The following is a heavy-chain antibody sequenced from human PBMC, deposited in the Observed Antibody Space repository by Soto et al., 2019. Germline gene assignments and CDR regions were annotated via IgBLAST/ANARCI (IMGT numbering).Heavy chain of an antibody. CDR3: AKSDTAMVFYYFDY. J-gene: IGHJ4*02. CDR1: GFTFSSYA. V-gene: IGHV3-23*01. CDR2: ISGSGGST. D-gene: IGHD5-18*01. Sequence: PGGSVRLSCAASGFTFSSYAMSWVRQAPGKGLEWVSAISGSGGSTYYADSVKGRFTISRDNSKNTLYLQMNSLRAEDTAVYYCAKSDTAMVFYYFDYWGQGTLVTVSS.